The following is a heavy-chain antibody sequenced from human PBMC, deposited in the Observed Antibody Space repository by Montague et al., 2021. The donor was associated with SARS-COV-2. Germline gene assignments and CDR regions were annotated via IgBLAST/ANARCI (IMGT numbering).Heavy chain of an antibody. CDR1: GFSLTTPGVS. V-gene: IGHV2-70*01. J-gene: IGHJ4*02. D-gene: IGHD2/OR15-2a*01. Sequence: PALVKPTQTLTLTCSFSGFSLTTPGVSVGWIRQPPGRALEWLTLIDWTHDQYYSRSLGTRLTISPGTSKSQVVLTLTNVDTVDTAAYYCARNRLSVFDFWGQGTLVTVSS. CDR2: IDWTHDQ. CDR3: ARNRLSVFDF.